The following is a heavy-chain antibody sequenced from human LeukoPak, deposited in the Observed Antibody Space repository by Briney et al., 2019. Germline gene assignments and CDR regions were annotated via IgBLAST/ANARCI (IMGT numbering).Heavy chain of an antibody. CDR3: AKDPGITGTANYFDY. J-gene: IGHJ4*02. Sequence: GGSLRLSCSASGFTFTTYGMHWVRQAPGKGLEYVSAISGDGGSTYYAHSVKDRFTISRDNSNNTLYLLMISLRAEDSAIYYCAKDPGITGTANYFDYWGQGTLVTVSS. CDR1: GFTFTTYG. D-gene: IGHD1-7*01. V-gene: IGHV3-64*04. CDR2: ISGDGGST.